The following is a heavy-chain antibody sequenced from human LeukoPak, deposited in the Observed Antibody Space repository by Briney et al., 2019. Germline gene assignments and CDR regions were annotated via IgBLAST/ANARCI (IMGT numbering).Heavy chain of an antibody. Sequence: SVKVSCKASGFTFTSSAMQWVRQARGQRLEWIGWIVVGSGNTNYAQKFQGRVTITADESTATAYMELSSLTSDDTAVYYCARDLSPSYSYYMDVWGKGTTVTVSS. CDR1: GFTFTSSA. CDR3: ARDLSPSYSYYMDV. CDR2: IVVGSGNT. V-gene: IGHV1-58*02. J-gene: IGHJ6*03.